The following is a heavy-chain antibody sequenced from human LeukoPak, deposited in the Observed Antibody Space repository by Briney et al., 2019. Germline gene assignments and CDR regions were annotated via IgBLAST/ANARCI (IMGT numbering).Heavy chain of an antibody. V-gene: IGHV1-18*01. CDR3: ARGSPTYYYDSSGYSP. CDR2: ISAYNGNT. Sequence: ASVKVSCKASGYTFTSYGISCVRRAPGQGLEWMGWISAYNGNTNYAQKLQGRVTMTTDTSTSTAYMELRSLRSDDTAVYYCARGSPTYYYDSSGYSPWGQGTLVTVSS. CDR1: GYTFTSYG. J-gene: IGHJ5*02. D-gene: IGHD3-22*01.